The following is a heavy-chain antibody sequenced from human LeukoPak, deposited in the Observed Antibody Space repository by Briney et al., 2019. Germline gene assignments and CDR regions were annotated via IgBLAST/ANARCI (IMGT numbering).Heavy chain of an antibody. CDR3: ARRGSGGWGVFDI. V-gene: IGHV3-23*01. CDR1: GFTFSSFA. J-gene: IGHJ3*02. D-gene: IGHD3-10*01. Sequence: PGGSLRLSCAASGFTFSSFAMTWVRQAPGKGLEWVSAITGSGDSTYYADSVKGRFTISRDNSKNTLYLQMNSLRAEDTAVYYCARRGSGGWGVFDIWGQGTMVTVSS. CDR2: ITGSGDST.